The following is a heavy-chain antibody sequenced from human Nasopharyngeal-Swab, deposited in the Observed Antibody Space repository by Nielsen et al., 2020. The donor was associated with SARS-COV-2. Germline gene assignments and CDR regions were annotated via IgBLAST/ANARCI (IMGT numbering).Heavy chain of an antibody. D-gene: IGHD2-2*01. V-gene: IGHV3-23*01. Sequence: WIRQPPGKGLEWVSAISGSGGSTYYADSVKGRFTISGDNSKNTLYLQMNSLRAEDTAVYYCAKDLWYQLVGYFDLWGRGTLVTVSS. CDR2: ISGSGGST. J-gene: IGHJ2*01. CDR3: AKDLWYQLVGYFDL.